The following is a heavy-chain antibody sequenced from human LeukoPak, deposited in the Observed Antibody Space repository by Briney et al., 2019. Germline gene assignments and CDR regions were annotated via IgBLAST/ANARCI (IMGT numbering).Heavy chain of an antibody. J-gene: IGHJ5*02. Sequence: SETLSLTCTVSGGSISSYYWSWIRQPPGKGLEWVGYIYYSGSTNYNPPLKSRVTISVDTSKNQFSLKLSSVTAADTAVYYCARGSITMVRGVGFDPWGQGTLVTVSS. CDR1: GGSISSYY. CDR3: ARGSITMVRGVGFDP. D-gene: IGHD3-10*01. V-gene: IGHV4-59*01. CDR2: IYYSGST.